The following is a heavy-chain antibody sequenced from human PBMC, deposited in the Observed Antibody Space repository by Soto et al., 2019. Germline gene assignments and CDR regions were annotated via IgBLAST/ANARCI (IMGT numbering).Heavy chain of an antibody. D-gene: IGHD5-12*01. J-gene: IGHJ4*02. CDR2: IIPIVGVP. CDR1: GGSFRNYP. Sequence: QVQLVQSGAVVKKPGSSVKVSCKASGGSFRNYPFNWVRQAPGQGLEWMGGIIPIVGVPNYAQEFQGRVTITADESTTTVYLEMSSLRSEDTAVYYCARVLEFRDGYISHFDYWGQGTLVTVSS. CDR3: ARVLEFRDGYISHFDY. V-gene: IGHV1-69*01.